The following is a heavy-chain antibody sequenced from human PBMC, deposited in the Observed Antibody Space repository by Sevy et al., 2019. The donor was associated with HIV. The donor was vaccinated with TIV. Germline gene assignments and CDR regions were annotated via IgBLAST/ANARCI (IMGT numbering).Heavy chain of an antibody. D-gene: IGHD2-8*01. Sequence: GSLRLSCTASGFTFSSYDMNWVRQAPGKGLEWVSKISSSGSSIYYADSVKGRFTISRDNAKNSLNLQMNSLRAEDTAVYYCTRSGGAFHNGFDPWGQGTLVTVS. CDR2: ISSSGSSI. J-gene: IGHJ5*02. V-gene: IGHV3-48*03. CDR1: GFTFSSYD. CDR3: TRSGGAFHNGFDP.